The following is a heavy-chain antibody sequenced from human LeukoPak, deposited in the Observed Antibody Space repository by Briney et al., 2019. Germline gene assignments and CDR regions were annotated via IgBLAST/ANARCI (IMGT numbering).Heavy chain of an antibody. Sequence: GGSLRLSCAASGFTVNSNSMNWVRQAPGQGLEWVSVIYSGDYTYYADSVEGRFTISRDNSKNTLYLQMNALRAEDTAVYYCARDVSGSIGYWGQGTLVTVSS. V-gene: IGHV3-53*01. J-gene: IGHJ4*02. CDR1: GFTVNSNS. D-gene: IGHD3-10*01. CDR3: ARDVSGSIGY. CDR2: IYSGDYT.